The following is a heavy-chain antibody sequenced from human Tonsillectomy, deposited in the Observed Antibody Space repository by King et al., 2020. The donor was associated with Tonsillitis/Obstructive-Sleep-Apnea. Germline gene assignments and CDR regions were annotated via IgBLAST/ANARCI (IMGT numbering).Heavy chain of an antibody. CDR3: AKPRVAVAGGEY. CDR2: ISSDGSRT. J-gene: IGHJ4*02. V-gene: IGHV3-74*01. Sequence: DVQLVESGGGLVQPGGSLRLSCAVSGFTFSNYWMHWVRQAPGKGLVWVSHISSDGSRTGYADSVKGRFTISRDSAKNTLYLQMNSLRAEDTAVYYCAKPRVAVAGGEYWGQGTLVTVSS. D-gene: IGHD6-19*01. CDR1: GFTFSNYW.